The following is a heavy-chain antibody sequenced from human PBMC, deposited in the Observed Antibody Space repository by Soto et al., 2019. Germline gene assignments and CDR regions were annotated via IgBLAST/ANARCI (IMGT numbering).Heavy chain of an antibody. CDR3: ARADGPGFVGP. D-gene: IGHD2-2*01. J-gene: IGHJ5*02. CDR2: INGGNGNT. CDR1: GYTFTSYA. V-gene: IGHV1-3*05. Sequence: QVQLVQSGAEEKKPGASVKVSCKASGYTFTSYAMHWVRQAPGQRLEWMGWINGGNGNTKYSQKFQGRVTITRDTSASTAYMELSSLTSEDTAVYYCARADGPGFVGPWGQGPLVPVSS.